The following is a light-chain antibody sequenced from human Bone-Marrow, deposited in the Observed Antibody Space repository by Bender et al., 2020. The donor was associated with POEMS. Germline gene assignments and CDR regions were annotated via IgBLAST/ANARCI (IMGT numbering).Light chain of an antibody. CDR3: NSYTGISPGL. V-gene: IGLV2-14*03. J-gene: IGLJ2*01. CDR1: GSDVGGYDL. CDR2: DVS. Sequence: QSALTQPASVSESPGQSITISCTGTGSDVGGYDLVSWYQFYPGKAPKVMIYDVSNRPSGVSDRFSGAKSGNTASLTISGLQAEDEADYYCNSYTGISPGLFGGGTKLTVL.